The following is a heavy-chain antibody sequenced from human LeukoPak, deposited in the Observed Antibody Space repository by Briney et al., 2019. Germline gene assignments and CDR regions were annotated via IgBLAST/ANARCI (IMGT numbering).Heavy chain of an antibody. CDR1: VYTFTTYD. V-gene: IGHV1-8*01. Sequence: ASVNVSCKPSVYTFTTYDINWVRQATGQGLEWMAWMNPNSGNTGYAQKFQGRVTMTRNTSISTAYMELSSLRSEDTAVYYCARVAGNCGGDCSRLVYWGQGTLVTVSS. J-gene: IGHJ4*02. CDR2: MNPNSGNT. CDR3: ARVAGNCGGDCSRLVY. D-gene: IGHD2-21*01.